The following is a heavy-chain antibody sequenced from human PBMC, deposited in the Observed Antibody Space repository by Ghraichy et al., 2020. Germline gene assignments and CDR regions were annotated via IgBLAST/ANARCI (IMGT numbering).Heavy chain of an antibody. V-gene: IGHV3-48*01. CDR3: ARDSGYGGGRDL. Sequence: GESLNISCEASGFTFGYYHLEWVRQAPGKGLEWVSAITSSSASTYYADSVKGRFIISRDNSKNSLYLQMNSLSVEDTAVYYCARDSGYGGGRDLWGRGTLVSVSS. CDR2: ITSSSAST. D-gene: IGHD4-23*01. CDR1: GFTFGYYH. J-gene: IGHJ2*01.